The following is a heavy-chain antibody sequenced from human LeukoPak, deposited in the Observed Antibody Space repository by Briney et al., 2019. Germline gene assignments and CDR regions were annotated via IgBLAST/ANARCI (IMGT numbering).Heavy chain of an antibody. Sequence: PGGSLRLSCAASGFTFSSYAMHWVRQAPGKGLEWVANIKQDGSEKYYVDSVKGRFTISRDNAKNSLYLQMNSLRAEDTAVYYCARVSLIYYYYYGMDVWGQGTTVTVSS. CDR2: IKQDGSEK. V-gene: IGHV3-7*01. D-gene: IGHD3-3*02. CDR1: GFTFSSYA. J-gene: IGHJ6*02. CDR3: ARVSLIYYYYYGMDV.